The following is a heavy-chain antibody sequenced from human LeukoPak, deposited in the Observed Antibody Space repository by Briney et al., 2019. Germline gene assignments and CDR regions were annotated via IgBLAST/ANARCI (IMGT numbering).Heavy chain of an antibody. CDR2: IYYSGST. CDR3: ARGKLSFDP. V-gene: IGHV4-39*07. CDR1: GGSISSPNYY. D-gene: IGHD1-7*01. Sequence: SETLSLTCTVSGGSISSPNYYWAWIRQPPGKGLEWIGNIYYSGSTYYNPSLKSRVTISVDTSKNQFSLKLSSVTAADTAVYYCARGKLSFDPWGQGTLVTVSS. J-gene: IGHJ5*02.